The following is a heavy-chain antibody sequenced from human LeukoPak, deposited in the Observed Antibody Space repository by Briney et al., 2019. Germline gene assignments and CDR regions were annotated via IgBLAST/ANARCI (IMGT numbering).Heavy chain of an antibody. CDR2: IIPIFGTA. J-gene: IGHJ4*02. D-gene: IGHD6-19*01. CDR1: GGTFSSYA. Sequence: SVKVSCKASGGTFSSYAISWVRQAPGQGLEWMGGIIPIFGTANYAQKFQGRVTITADESTSTAYMELSSLRSEDTAVYYCAKGSPGYSSGWLDYWGQGTLVTVSS. CDR3: AKGSPGYSSGWLDY. V-gene: IGHV1-69*13.